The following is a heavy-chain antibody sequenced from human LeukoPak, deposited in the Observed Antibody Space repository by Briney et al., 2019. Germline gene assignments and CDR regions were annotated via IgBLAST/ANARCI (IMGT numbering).Heavy chain of an antibody. Sequence: ASVRVSCKASGDTFSTDDISWVRQATGQGREWIGKMKPISGNTGYAQKFQGRVTMTRSTSVSTVHMELNSLTSEDTAVYFCARSASGTGYTAWGQGTLVTVSS. CDR3: ARSASGTGYTA. V-gene: IGHV1-8*01. J-gene: IGHJ4*02. D-gene: IGHD3-9*01. CDR1: GDTFSTDD. CDR2: MKPISGNT.